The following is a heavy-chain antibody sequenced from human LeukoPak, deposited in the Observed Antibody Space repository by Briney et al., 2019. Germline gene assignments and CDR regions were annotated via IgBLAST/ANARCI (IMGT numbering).Heavy chain of an antibody. Sequence: SETLSLTCTVSGGSVSSGSYYWSWIRQPPGKGLEWIGYIYYSGSTNYNPSLKSRVTISVDTSKNQFSLKLSSVTAADTAVYYCARQEYYYDRNDAFDIWGQGTKVTVSS. J-gene: IGHJ3*02. CDR1: GGSVSSGSYY. V-gene: IGHV4-61*01. CDR2: IYYSGST. D-gene: IGHD3-22*01. CDR3: ARQEYYYDRNDAFDI.